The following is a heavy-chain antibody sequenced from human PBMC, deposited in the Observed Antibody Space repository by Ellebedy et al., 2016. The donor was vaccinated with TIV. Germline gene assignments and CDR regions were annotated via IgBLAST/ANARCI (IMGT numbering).Heavy chain of an antibody. D-gene: IGHD2-2*01. CDR2: FDPEDGET. V-gene: IGHV1-24*01. CDR3: ATGYPIVVVREFDY. J-gene: IGHJ4*02. Sequence: ASVKVSCXVSGYTLTELSMHWVRQAPGKGLEWMGGFDPEDGETIYAQKFQGRVTMTEDTSTDTAYMELSSLRSEDTAVYYCATGYPIVVVREFDYWGQGTLVTVSS. CDR1: GYTLTELS.